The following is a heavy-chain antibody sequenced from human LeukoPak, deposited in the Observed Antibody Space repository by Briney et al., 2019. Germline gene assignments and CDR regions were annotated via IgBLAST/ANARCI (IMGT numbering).Heavy chain of an antibody. Sequence: GGSLRLSCAASGFTFSSYSMNWFRQAPGKGLEWVSYISSSSSTIYYADSVKGRFTISRDNAKDSLYLQMNSLRAEDTAVYYCARDTADYDYVWGSYRRGNTVYWGQGTLVTVSS. CDR1: GFTFSSYS. J-gene: IGHJ4*02. D-gene: IGHD3-16*01. CDR2: ISSSSSTI. CDR3: ARDTADYDYVWGSYRRGNTVY. V-gene: IGHV3-48*01.